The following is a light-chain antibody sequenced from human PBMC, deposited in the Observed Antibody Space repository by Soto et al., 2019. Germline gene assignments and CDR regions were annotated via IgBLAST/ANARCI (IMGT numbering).Light chain of an antibody. V-gene: IGKV1-5*03. CDR3: QQYKTHFPIT. Sequence: IQMTQSPSTLSASVGDRVTITNRPSESISSWLAWYQQKPGKAPKLLIYQASALEGGVPSRFSGSGSGTEFTLTISSLQPDDFATYYCQQYKTHFPITFGQGTRLEIK. CDR1: ESISSW. J-gene: IGKJ5*01. CDR2: QAS.